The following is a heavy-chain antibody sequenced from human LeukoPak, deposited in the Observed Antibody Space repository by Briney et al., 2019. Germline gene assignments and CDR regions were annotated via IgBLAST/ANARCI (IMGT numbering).Heavy chain of an antibody. V-gene: IGHV4-34*01. CDR3: ARAPADDYVWGSYRSCFDY. J-gene: IGHJ4*02. CDR2: INHSGST. D-gene: IGHD3-16*02. CDR1: GGSFSGYY. Sequence: SETLSLTCAVYGGSFSGYYWSGIRQPPGKGLEWIGEINHSGSTNYNPSLKSRVTISVDTSKNQFSLKLNSVTAADTAVYYCARAPADDYVWGSYRSCFDYWGQGTLVTVSS.